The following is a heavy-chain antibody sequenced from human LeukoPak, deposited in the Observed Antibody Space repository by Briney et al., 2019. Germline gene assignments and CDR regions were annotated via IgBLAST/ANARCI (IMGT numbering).Heavy chain of an antibody. CDR3: AGHHPRNTVDF. D-gene: IGHD2/OR15-2a*01. V-gene: IGHV4-34*01. CDR2: INHSGST. CDR1: GGSFSGYY. J-gene: IGHJ4*02. Sequence: PSETLSLTCAVYGGSFSGYYWSWIRQPPGKGLEWTGEINHSGSTNYNPSLKSRVTISVDTSKNQFSLKLSSVTAADTAVYYCAGHHPRNTVDFWGQGTLVTVSS.